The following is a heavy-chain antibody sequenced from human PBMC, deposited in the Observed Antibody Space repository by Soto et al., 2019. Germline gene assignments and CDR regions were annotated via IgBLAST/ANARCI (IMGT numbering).Heavy chain of an antibody. J-gene: IGHJ4*02. D-gene: IGHD2-2*01. CDR1: GGSITSSGYY. CDR3: ARGGGSTKVDY. V-gene: IGHV4-31*03. CDR2: TSNSGST. Sequence: QVQLQESGPGLVKPSQTLSLTCTVSGGSITSSGYYWSWIRQHPGEGLEWIGFTSNSGSTSYNPSLKMRVTLSVDTSSNQFSLSLKSVTAADTAVYYCARGGGSTKVDYWGQGTLVTVSP.